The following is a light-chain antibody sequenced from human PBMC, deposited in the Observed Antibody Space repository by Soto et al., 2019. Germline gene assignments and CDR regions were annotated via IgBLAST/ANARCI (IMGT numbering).Light chain of an antibody. V-gene: IGKV1-5*01. J-gene: IGKJ2*01. CDR1: QSISTW. Sequence: DLQMTQSPAILSASVGDRVTFTCRASQSISTWLAWYQVKPGEAHKLLIYGASNLGGGVPSRFSGSGSGTEFTLSISSLQPEDFATYYCQQYDPSSYTFGQGTKLEIK. CDR3: QQYDPSSYT. CDR2: GAS.